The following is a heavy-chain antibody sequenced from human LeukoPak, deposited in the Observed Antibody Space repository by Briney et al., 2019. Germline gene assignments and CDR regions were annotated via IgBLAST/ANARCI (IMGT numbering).Heavy chain of an antibody. V-gene: IGHV5-51*01. CDR3: ARRMVRGVLTSPFDY. D-gene: IGHD3-10*01. CDR2: IYPGDSDT. J-gene: IGHJ4*02. CDR1: GYSFTTYW. Sequence: GESLKISSKGSGYSFTTYWIGWVRQMPGKGLEWMGIIYPGDSDTTYSPSFQGQVTISADKSISTAYLQWSSLKASDTAMYYCARRMVRGVLTSPFDYWGQGTLVTVPS.